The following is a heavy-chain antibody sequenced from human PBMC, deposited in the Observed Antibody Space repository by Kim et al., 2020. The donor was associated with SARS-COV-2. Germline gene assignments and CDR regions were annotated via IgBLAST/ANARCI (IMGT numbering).Heavy chain of an antibody. Sequence: ASVKVSCKVSGYTLTELSMHWVRQAPGKGLEWMGGFDPEDGETIYAQRFQGRVTMTEDTSTDTVYMELSSLRSEDTAVYYCATSPAYSSSWYFSPFAYWGQGTLVTVSS. J-gene: IGHJ4*02. D-gene: IGHD6-13*01. CDR3: ATSPAYSSSWYFSPFAY. CDR1: GYTLTELS. CDR2: FDPEDGET. V-gene: IGHV1-24*01.